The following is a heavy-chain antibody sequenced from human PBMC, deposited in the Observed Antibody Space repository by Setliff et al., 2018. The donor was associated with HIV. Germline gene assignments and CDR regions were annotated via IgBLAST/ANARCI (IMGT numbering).Heavy chain of an antibody. Sequence: SETLSLTCTVSGGSISSYYWSWIRQPPGKGLEWIGSIYFTGSSDNNPSLKSRVTLSVDTSKHQFSLKLNSVTAADTAVYYCARATRTIFGVVYFDYWGQGTLVTVSS. CDR2: IYFTGSS. CDR1: GGSISSYY. V-gene: IGHV4-59*08. J-gene: IGHJ4*02. D-gene: IGHD3-3*01. CDR3: ARATRTIFGVVYFDY.